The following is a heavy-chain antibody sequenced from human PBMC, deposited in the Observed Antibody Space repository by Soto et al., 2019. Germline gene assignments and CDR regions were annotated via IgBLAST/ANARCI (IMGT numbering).Heavy chain of an antibody. CDR3: ARDVRDTGDSYWFDP. Sequence: LSLTCTVSGASVGSGGYYWSWIRQVPGKGLEWIGYIKYSGTTHYSPSLKSRVNISFDKTKNQVFLKLRFVTGADTAVYFCARDVRDTGDSYWFDPWGQGILVTVSS. CDR2: IKYSGTT. D-gene: IGHD2-21*01. CDR1: GASVGSGGYY. J-gene: IGHJ5*02. V-gene: IGHV4-31*03.